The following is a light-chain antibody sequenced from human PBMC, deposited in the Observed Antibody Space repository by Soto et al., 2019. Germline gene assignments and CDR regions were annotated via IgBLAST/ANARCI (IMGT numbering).Light chain of an antibody. CDR3: HQNYSTPHT. V-gene: IGKV4-1*01. CDR2: WAS. CDR1: QSVLYSSNNKNY. J-gene: IGKJ2*01. Sequence: DIVMTQSPDSLAVSLGERATINCKSSQSVLYSSNNKNYLAWCQQKPGQPPKLLIYWASARESGVADRFSGSGSGTDFTLTISSLQAEDVAVYFCHQNYSTPHTFGQGTKLEIK.